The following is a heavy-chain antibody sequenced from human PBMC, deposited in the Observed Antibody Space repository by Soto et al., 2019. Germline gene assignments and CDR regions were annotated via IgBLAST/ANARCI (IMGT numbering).Heavy chain of an antibody. V-gene: IGHV3-15*01. CDR1: GFTFSDAW. J-gene: IGHJ4*02. Sequence: GGSLRLSCAASGFTFSDAWMSWVRQAPGKGLEWVARIKTKTDGETTDYTAPVKGRFTISRDDSKNTVYLQMNSLKTEDTAVYYCTTSRVGYWGQGTLVTVSS. CDR3: TTSRVGY. CDR2: IKTKTDGETT.